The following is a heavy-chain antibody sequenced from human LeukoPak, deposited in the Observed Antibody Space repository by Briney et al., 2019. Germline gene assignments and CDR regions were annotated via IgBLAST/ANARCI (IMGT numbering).Heavy chain of an antibody. Sequence: SWVRQAPGKGLVWVSGISGSGGSTHYADSVKGRFTISRDNSKNTLYLQMNSLRVEDTAVYYCATVAYCGGDCYSTYFDYWGQGALVTVSS. J-gene: IGHJ4*02. V-gene: IGHV3-23*01. CDR3: ATVAYCGGDCYSTYFDY. D-gene: IGHD2-21*01. CDR2: ISGSGGST.